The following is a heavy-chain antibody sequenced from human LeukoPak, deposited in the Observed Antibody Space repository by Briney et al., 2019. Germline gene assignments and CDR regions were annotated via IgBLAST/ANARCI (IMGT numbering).Heavy chain of an antibody. D-gene: IGHD5-18*01. CDR2: IYYSGST. CDR1: GGSISSYY. Sequence: PSETLSLTCTVSGGSISSYYWSWIRQPPGKGLEWIGYIYYSGSTNYNPSLKSRATISVDTSKNQFSLKLSSVTAADTAVYYCASGGRAGQLWPSARVDYWGQGTLVTVSS. J-gene: IGHJ4*02. V-gene: IGHV4-59*01. CDR3: ASGGRAGQLWPSARVDY.